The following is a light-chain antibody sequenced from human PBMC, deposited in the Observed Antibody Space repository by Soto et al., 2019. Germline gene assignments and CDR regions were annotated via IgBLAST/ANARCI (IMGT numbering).Light chain of an antibody. V-gene: IGLV1-47*01. CDR3: MLSYNDERPVV. CDR2: TND. J-gene: IGLJ2*01. Sequence: QSVLTQPPSASGTPGQRVTISCSGSNSNIGSNPVYWYQQLPGTAPKLVIHTNDQRPSGVPDRFSGSKSGTSATLAISGLRSEDEADYYCMLSYNDERPVVFGGGTKLTVL. CDR1: NSNIGSNP.